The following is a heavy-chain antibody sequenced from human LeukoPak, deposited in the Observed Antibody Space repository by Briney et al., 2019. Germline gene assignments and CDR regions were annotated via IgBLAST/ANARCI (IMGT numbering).Heavy chain of an antibody. J-gene: IGHJ3*02. Sequence: SETLSLTCTVSGGSISSYYWSWIRQPPGKGLEWIGYIYYSGSTNYNPSLKSRVTISVDTSKNQFSLKLSSVTAADTAVYYCARERRVNLYYDFWSGYFMRAAFDIWGQGTMVTVSS. CDR3: ARERRVNLYYDFWSGYFMRAAFDI. D-gene: IGHD3-3*01. V-gene: IGHV4-59*01. CDR1: GGSISSYY. CDR2: IYYSGST.